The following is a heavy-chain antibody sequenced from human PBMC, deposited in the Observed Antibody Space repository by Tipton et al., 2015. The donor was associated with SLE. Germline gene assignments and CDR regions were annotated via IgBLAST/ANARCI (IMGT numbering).Heavy chain of an antibody. CDR2: IRSTVYGGTA. Sequence: RSLRLSCTASGFTFGDYALSWFRQAPGKGLEWVGFIRSTVYGGTAEYAASVRGRFTISTDDSKSTAYLQMNGLRTDDTATYYCATGERSGAPNYWGKGTLVTVSS. D-gene: IGHD1-26*01. J-gene: IGHJ4*02. CDR3: ATGERSGAPNY. CDR1: GFTFGDYA. V-gene: IGHV3-49*03.